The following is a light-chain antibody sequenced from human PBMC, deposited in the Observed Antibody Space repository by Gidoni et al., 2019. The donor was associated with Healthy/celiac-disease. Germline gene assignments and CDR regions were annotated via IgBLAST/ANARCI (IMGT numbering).Light chain of an antibody. J-gene: IGLJ3*02. CDR2: SNN. Sequence: QSVLTQPPSASGTPGQRVTIPCSGSSSNIGSNTVTWYQQLPGTAPKHLIYSNNQRTSGVPDRFSGSKSGTSASLAISGLQSEDEADYYCAAWDDSLNGPVFGGGTKLTVL. CDR3: AAWDDSLNGPV. V-gene: IGLV1-44*01. CDR1: SSNIGSNT.